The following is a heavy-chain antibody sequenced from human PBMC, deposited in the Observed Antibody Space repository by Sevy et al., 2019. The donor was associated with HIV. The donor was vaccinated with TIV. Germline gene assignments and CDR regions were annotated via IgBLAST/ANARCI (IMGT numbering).Heavy chain of an antibody. V-gene: IGHV3-9*01. CDR3: SKAIATRRPTSKLYNFYGIDI. Sequence: GGSLRISCEASNFNFEDYAMHWVRQGPGKGLEWVAGISWHSRDIGYADSVKGRFTISRDNTRESVDLQMDSLRPDDTALYFCSKAIATRRPTSKLYNFYGIDIWGQGTTVTVSS. CDR1: NFNFEDYA. CDR2: ISWHSRDI. J-gene: IGHJ6*02. D-gene: IGHD1-1*01.